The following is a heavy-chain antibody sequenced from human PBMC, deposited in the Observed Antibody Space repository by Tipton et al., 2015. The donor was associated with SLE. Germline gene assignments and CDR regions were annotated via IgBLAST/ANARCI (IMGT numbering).Heavy chain of an antibody. J-gene: IGHJ5*02. D-gene: IGHD2-15*01. CDR2: INHSGST. Sequence: TMSLTCAVYGGSFSGYYWSWIRQPPGKGLEWIGEINHSGSTNYNPSLKSRVTISVDTSKNQFSLKLSSVTAADTAVYYCARGVVVAAGWFDPWGPGTLVTVSS. CDR3: ARGVVVAAGWFDP. CDR1: GGSFSGYY. V-gene: IGHV4-34*01.